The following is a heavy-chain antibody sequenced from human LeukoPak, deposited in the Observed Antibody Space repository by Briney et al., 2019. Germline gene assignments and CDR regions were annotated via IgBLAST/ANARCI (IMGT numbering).Heavy chain of an antibody. CDR1: GYTFTCYY. V-gene: IGHV1-2*02. Sequence: GASVKVSCKASGYTFTCYYMHWVRQAPGQGLEWMGWINPNSGGTNYAQKFQGRVTMTRDTSISTAYMELSRLRSDDTAVYYCARKTYYYDSSGYYYEYFQHWGQGTLVTVSS. J-gene: IGHJ1*01. CDR2: INPNSGGT. CDR3: ARKTYYYDSSGYYYEYFQH. D-gene: IGHD3-22*01.